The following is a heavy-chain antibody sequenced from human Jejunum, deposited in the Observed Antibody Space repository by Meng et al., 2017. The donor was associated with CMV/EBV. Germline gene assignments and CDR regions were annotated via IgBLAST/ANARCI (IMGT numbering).Heavy chain of an antibody. CDR3: ARGTPGRSYSDY. V-gene: IGHV1-18*01. CDR2: FVNNVDT. J-gene: IGHJ4*02. D-gene: IGHD3-10*01. CDR1: RYTFTSYD. Sequence: QVQLGQSGAEVKKPGASVKVSRKASRYTFTSYDINWVRQATGQGLEWLGWFVNNVDTNSAQKFQGRVTMTTDTHTSTAFMELRSLRSDDTAVYYCARGTPGRSYSDYWGQGTLVTVSS.